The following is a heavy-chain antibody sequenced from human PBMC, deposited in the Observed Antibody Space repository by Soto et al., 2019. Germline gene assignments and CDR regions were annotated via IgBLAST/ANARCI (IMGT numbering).Heavy chain of an antibody. D-gene: IGHD4-17*01. CDR3: ARLRSGYGAKYIWIDP. Sequence: TLSLTCTVSGVFISSGGYYWSLIRQHPGKGLEWIGYIYYSGSTYYNPSLKSRVTISVDTSKNQFSLKLSSVTAADTAVYYCARLRSGYGAKYIWIDPWGQG. CDR1: GVFISSGGYY. V-gene: IGHV4-31*03. J-gene: IGHJ5*02. CDR2: IYYSGST.